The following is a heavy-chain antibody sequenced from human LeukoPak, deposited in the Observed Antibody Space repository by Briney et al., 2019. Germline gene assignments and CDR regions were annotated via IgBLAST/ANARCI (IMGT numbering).Heavy chain of an antibody. CDR1: GFTFSSYG. Sequence: GGPLRLSCAASGFTFSSYGMHWVRQAPGKGLEWVAVISYDGSNKYYADSVKGRFTISRDNSKNTLYLQMNSLRAEDTAVYYCAKGRTVVVPASSEFDYWGQGTLVTVSS. V-gene: IGHV3-30*18. D-gene: IGHD2-2*01. CDR2: ISYDGSNK. J-gene: IGHJ4*02. CDR3: AKGRTVVVPASSEFDY.